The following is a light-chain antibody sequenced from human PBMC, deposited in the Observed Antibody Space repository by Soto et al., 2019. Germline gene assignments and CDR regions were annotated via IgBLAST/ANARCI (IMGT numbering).Light chain of an antibody. CDR1: QSVSYY. CDR2: DAS. CDR3: QQRSNWPLT. Sequence: EIVLTQSPATLSLSPRESATLSCTASQSVSYYFAWYQQKRGQAHRLLIHDASNMSTGIAPRFSASRSGTEAMLTSTSLETEDFAVYYCQQRSNWPLTFGGGTKV. J-gene: IGKJ4*01. V-gene: IGKV3-11*01.